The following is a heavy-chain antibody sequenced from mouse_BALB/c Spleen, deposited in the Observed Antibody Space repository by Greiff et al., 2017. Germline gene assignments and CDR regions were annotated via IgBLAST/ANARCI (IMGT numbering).Heavy chain of an antibody. CDR1: GFTFSSFG. CDR2: ISSGSSTI. D-gene: IGHD2-10*02. Sequence: DVQLVESGGGLVQPGGSRKLSCAASGFTFSSFGMHWVRQAPEKGLEWVAYISSGSSTIYYADTVKGRFTISRDNPKNTLFLQMTSLRSEDTAMYYCARWYGNYEGYFDYWGQGTTLTVSS. J-gene: IGHJ2*01. V-gene: IGHV5-17*02. CDR3: ARWYGNYEGYFDY.